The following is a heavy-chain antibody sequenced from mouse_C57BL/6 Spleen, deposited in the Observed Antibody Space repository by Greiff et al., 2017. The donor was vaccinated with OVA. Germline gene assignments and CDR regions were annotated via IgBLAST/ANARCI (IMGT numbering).Heavy chain of an antibody. D-gene: IGHD1-1*01. Sequence: EVKLVESGGGLVKPGGSLKLSCAASGYTFSSYAMSWVRQTPEKRLEWVATISAGGSYTYYPENVKGRFTISRDKAKNNLYLQLSHLKSEDTAMYYCARETTTVVARYFDVWGTGTTVTVYS. CDR2: ISAGGSYT. CDR1: GYTFSSYA. J-gene: IGHJ1*03. V-gene: IGHV5-4*01. CDR3: ARETTTVVARYFDV.